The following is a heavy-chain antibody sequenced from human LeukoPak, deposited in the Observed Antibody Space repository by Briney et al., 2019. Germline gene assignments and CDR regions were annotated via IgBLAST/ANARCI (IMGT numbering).Heavy chain of an antibody. CDR3: AREGLGKTHYYYYYYMDV. D-gene: IGHD3-16*01. CDR1: GFTFSSYW. CDR2: INSDGSST. V-gene: IGHV3-74*01. J-gene: IGHJ6*03. Sequence: PGGSLRLSCAASGFTFSSYWMHCVRQAPGKGLVWVSRINSDGSSTSYADSVKGRFTISRDNAKNTLYLQMNSLRAEDTAVYYCAREGLGKTHYYYYYYMDVWGKGTTVTVSS.